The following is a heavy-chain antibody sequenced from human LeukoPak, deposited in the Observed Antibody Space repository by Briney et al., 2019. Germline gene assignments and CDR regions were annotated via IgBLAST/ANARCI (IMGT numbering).Heavy chain of an antibody. CDR2: IYYSGST. Sequence: SETLSLTCTVSGGSISSSSYYWGWIRQPPGTGLEWIGSIYYSGSTYYNPSLKSRVTISVDTSKNQFSLKLSSVTAADTAVYYCARRGKQQLVPFFDYWGQGTLVTVSS. CDR1: GGSISSSSYY. V-gene: IGHV4-39*01. J-gene: IGHJ4*02. CDR3: ARRGKQQLVPFFDY. D-gene: IGHD6-13*01.